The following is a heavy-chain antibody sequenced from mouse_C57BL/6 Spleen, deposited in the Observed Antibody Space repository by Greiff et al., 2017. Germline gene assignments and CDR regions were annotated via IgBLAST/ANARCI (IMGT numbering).Heavy chain of an antibody. J-gene: IGHJ2*01. CDR3: ARETITTVVVPFDY. CDR2: IHPNSGST. D-gene: IGHD1-1*01. CDR1: GYTFTSYW. V-gene: IGHV1-64*01. Sequence: VQLQQPGAELVKPGASVKLSCKASGYTFTSYWMHWVKQRPGQGLEWIGMIHPNSGSTNYNEKFKSKATLTVDKSSSTAYMQRSSLTSEDSAVYYWARETITTVVVPFDYWGQGTTLTVSS.